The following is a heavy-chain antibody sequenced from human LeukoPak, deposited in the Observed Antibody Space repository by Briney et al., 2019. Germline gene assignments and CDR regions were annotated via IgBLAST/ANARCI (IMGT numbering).Heavy chain of an antibody. CDR3: AREDCSGGSCYGGFDC. J-gene: IGHJ4*02. V-gene: IGHV6-1*01. D-gene: IGHD2-15*01. CDR2: TYQRSKWYN. CDR1: GCSVSSNSAA. Sequence: SQTLSLTFAISGCSVSSNSAAWNWIRQSPSRGLEWLGRTYQRSKWYNDYALSVKSRITINPDTSKNQFSLQLNSVTPEDTAVYYCAREDCSGGSCYGGFDCWGQGTLVTVSS.